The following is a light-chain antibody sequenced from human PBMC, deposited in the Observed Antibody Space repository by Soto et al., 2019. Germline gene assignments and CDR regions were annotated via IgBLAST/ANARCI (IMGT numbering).Light chain of an antibody. CDR3: QQYGSSLMYT. V-gene: IGKV3-20*01. Sequence: EIVLTQSPGTLSLSPGERATLSCRASQNVISSELAWYQQKPGQAPRLLIYAASSRATGIPDRFSGSGSGTDFTLTISRLEPEDFAVYYCQQYGSSLMYTFGQGTKLEMK. CDR1: QNVISSE. CDR2: AAS. J-gene: IGKJ2*01.